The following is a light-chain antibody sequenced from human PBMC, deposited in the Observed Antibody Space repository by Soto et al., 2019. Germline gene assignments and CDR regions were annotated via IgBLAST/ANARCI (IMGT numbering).Light chain of an antibody. Sequence: DIHRTQSPSSLSASVGDRVTITCRASQSISSYLNWYQQKPGKAPKLLIYAASSLQSGVPSRFSGSGSGTDFTLTISSLQPEDFATYYCQQSYSTPPTFGGGTKVDIK. V-gene: IGKV1-39*01. CDR3: QQSYSTPPT. CDR1: QSISSY. J-gene: IGKJ4*01. CDR2: AAS.